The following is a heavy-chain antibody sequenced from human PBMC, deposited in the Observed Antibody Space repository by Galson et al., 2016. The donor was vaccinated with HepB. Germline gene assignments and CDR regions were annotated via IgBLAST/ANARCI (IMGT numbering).Heavy chain of an antibody. CDR1: GVSMSSYF. J-gene: IGHJ5*02. V-gene: IGHV4-59*01. CDR3: VRDTGIPA. Sequence: SETLSLTCSVSGVSMSSYFWSWVRQPPGKGLEWIGYIIYSGKTNYNPSLKSRVVMSLDQSKSQFSLKLTSVTPSDPAVYYCVRDTGIPAWGQGTLVTVPS. CDR2: IIYSGKT. D-gene: IGHD1-14*01.